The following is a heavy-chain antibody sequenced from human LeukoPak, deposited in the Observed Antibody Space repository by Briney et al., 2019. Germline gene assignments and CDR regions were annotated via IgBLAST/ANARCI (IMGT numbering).Heavy chain of an antibody. Sequence: GGSLRLSCAASGFTFSDYYMNWIRQAPGKGLEWLSYISASSGTRYYADSVKGRFTISRDNAKNSLYLQMNSLRAEDTAVYYCARGLAANDGFDPWGQGTLVTVSS. J-gene: IGHJ5*02. CDR2: ISASSGTR. CDR1: GFTFSDYY. D-gene: IGHD2-15*01. V-gene: IGHV3-11*01. CDR3: ARGLAANDGFDP.